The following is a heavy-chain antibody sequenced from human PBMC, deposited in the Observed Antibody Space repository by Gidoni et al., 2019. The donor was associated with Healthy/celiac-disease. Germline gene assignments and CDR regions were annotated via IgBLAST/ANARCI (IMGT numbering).Heavy chain of an antibody. CDR3: ARDSYGDSLHLDY. CDR2: IYYSGST. V-gene: IGHV4-30-4*08. CDR1: GRSISSGDYY. D-gene: IGHD4-17*01. Sequence: QVQLRESGPGLVKPSQTLSITFTVSGRSISSGDYYWSWIRQPSGKGLAWIGYIYYSGSTYYNPSLKSRVTRSVDTSKNQFSLKLSSVTAADTAVYYCARDSYGDSLHLDYWGQGTLVTVSS. J-gene: IGHJ4*02.